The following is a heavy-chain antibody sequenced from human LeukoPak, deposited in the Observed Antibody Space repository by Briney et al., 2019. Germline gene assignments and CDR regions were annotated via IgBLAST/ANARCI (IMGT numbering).Heavy chain of an antibody. Sequence: ASVKVSCKASGYTFTSYYMHWVRQAPRQGLEWMGWINPNSGGTNYAQKFQGRVTMTRDTSISTAYMELSRLRSDDTAVYYCARPRDGTYFDYWGQGTLVTVSS. J-gene: IGHJ4*02. CDR2: INPNSGGT. D-gene: IGHD3-10*01. CDR3: ARPRDGTYFDY. V-gene: IGHV1-2*02. CDR1: GYTFTSYY.